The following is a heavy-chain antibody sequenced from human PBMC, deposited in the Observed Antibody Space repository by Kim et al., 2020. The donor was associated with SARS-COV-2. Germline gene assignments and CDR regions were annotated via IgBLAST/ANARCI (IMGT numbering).Heavy chain of an antibody. J-gene: IGHJ4*02. CDR1: GGSISSYY. CDR3: ARSTFGDGYNYPFDY. V-gene: IGHV4-59*13. Sequence: SETLSLTCTVSGGSISSYYWSWIRQPPGKGLEWIGYIYYSGSPNYNPSLKSRVTISVDTSKNQFSLKLSSVTAADTAVYYCARSTFGDGYNYPFDYWGQGTLVTVSS. D-gene: IGHD5-12*01. CDR2: IYYSGSP.